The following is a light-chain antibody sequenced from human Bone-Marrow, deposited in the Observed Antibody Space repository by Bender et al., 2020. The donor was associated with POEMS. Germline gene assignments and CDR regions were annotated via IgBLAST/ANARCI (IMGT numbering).Light chain of an antibody. CDR1: SSDVGGFKY. CDR3: CAFEGIGV. CDR2: DAT. V-gene: IGLV2-11*01. J-gene: IGLJ1*01. Sequence: SALTQPRSVSGSPGQSVSISCTGTSSDVGGFKYVSWYQQHPDKAPRLIIFDATNRPSGVSNRFSGSKSGNRAALTISGLQAEDEADYYCCAFEGIGVFGSGTKVTVL.